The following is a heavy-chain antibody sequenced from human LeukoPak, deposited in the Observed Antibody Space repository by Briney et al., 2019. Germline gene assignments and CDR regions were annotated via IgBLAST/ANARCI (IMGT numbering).Heavy chain of an antibody. Sequence: GGSLRLSCAASGFNFSTYDMNWVRQAPGKGLEWVSYISRTSRTMFYADSVRGRFTISRDNAKNCLYLQMNSLRAEDTALYYCAKDMGSGRGSTSWSFDYWGQGTLVTVSS. V-gene: IGHV3-48*04. J-gene: IGHJ4*02. CDR2: ISRTSRTM. CDR3: AKDMGSGRGSTSWSFDY. CDR1: GFNFSTYD. D-gene: IGHD2-2*01.